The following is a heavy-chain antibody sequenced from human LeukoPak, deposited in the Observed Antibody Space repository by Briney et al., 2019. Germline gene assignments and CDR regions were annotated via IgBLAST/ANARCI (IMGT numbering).Heavy chain of an antibody. CDR2: IWPDGSDK. Sequence: PGGSLRLSCAASGFTFSDYWMAWVRQAPGKGLEWVANIWPDGSDKYHVDSVRGRFTISRDNALNSLNLQMNSLRAEDSGVYYCGRWGVNAGLDRWGQGTLVIVSS. CDR1: GFTFSDYW. J-gene: IGHJ5*02. CDR3: GRWGVNAGLDR. D-gene: IGHD3-10*01. V-gene: IGHV3-7*01.